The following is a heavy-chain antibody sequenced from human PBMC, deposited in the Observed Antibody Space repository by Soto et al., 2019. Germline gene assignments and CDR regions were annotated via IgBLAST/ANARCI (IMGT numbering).Heavy chain of an antibody. Sequence: GGSLRLSCAASGFTFSSYAMHWVRQAPGKGLEWVAVISYDGSNKYYADSVKGRFTISRDNSKNTLYLQMNSLRAEDTAVYYCARGSYYDSSGPPDYWGQGTLVTVSS. CDR2: ISYDGSNK. D-gene: IGHD3-22*01. J-gene: IGHJ4*02. CDR3: ARGSYYDSSGPPDY. CDR1: GFTFSSYA. V-gene: IGHV3-30-3*01.